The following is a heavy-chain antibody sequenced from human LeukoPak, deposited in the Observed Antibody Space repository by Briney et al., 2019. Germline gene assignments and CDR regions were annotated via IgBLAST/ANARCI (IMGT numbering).Heavy chain of an antibody. CDR2: IWYDGSKT. CDR3: TTDEWA. J-gene: IGHJ5*02. V-gene: IGHV3-33*01. D-gene: IGHD1-26*01. CDR1: GFTFSSYG. Sequence: PGGSLRLSCAASGFTFSSYGMHWGRQSPGKGLEWVAVIWYDGSKTYYADSVKGRFTVSRDNSKNTLYLQMNSLKTEDTAVYYCTTDEWAWGQGTLVTVSS.